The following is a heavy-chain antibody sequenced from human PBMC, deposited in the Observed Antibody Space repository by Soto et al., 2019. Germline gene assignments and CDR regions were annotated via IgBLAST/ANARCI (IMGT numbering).Heavy chain of an antibody. V-gene: IGHV1-2*02. CDR1: GYTFSGYY. D-gene: IGHD4-17*01. CDR3: ARATTADYYYGLDV. Sequence: GASVKVSCKASGYTFSGYYIHWVRQAPGQGLEWMGWINPTSGGTNYAQKFQGRVTMTRDTPITTAYMELSSLRSDDTAVYYCARATTADYYYGLDVWGQGTTVTVSS. J-gene: IGHJ6*02. CDR2: INPTSGGT.